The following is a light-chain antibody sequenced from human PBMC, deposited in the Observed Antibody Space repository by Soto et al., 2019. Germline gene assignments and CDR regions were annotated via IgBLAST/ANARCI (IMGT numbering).Light chain of an antibody. Sequence: QSALTQPASVSASPGQSITISCTGTSSDVGAYTSVSWYQQHPGKVPKVVIYEVNNRPSGVSNRFSGSKSGNTASLTISGLQAEDEAHYYCSSYTSDNRSYVFGTGTKVIVL. CDR1: SSDVGAYTS. CDR2: EVN. CDR3: SSYTSDNRSYV. J-gene: IGLJ1*01. V-gene: IGLV2-14*01.